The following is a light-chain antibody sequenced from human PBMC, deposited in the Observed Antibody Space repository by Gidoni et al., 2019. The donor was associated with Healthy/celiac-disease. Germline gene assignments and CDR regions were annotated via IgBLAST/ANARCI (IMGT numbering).Light chain of an antibody. V-gene: IGKV3-11*01. J-gene: IGKJ5*01. CDR1: QSVSSY. CDR2: DAS. CDR3: QQRSNWPIT. Sequence: PATLSLSPGERATLSCRASQSVSSYLAWYQQKPGQAPRLLIYDASNRATGIPARFSGSGSGTDFTLTISSLEPEDFAVYYCQQRSNWPITFGQGTRLEIK.